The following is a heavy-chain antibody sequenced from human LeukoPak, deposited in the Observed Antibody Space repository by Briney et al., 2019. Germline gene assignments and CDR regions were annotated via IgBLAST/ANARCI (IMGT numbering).Heavy chain of an antibody. V-gene: IGHV4-59*08. D-gene: IGHD6-13*01. J-gene: IGHJ4*02. Sequence: PSETLSLTCTVSGGSISSYYWSWIRQPPGKGLEWIGYIYYSGITNYNPSLKSRVTISVDTSKNQFSLKLSSVTAADTAVYYCARHGVDYSSSWYGYYFDYWGQGTLVTVSS. CDR2: IYYSGIT. CDR3: ARHGVDYSSSWYGYYFDY. CDR1: GGSISSYY.